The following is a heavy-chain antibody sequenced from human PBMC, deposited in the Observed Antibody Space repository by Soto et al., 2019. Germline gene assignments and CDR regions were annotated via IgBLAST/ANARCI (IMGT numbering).Heavy chain of an antibody. J-gene: IGHJ6*02. V-gene: IGHV1-3*01. Sequence: QVHFVQSGPEVKKPGASVKVSCKASGYSFTTYGMHWLRQAPGQGLERIGWIKGGNGDTFYAPKFEDRVSITRETAETIATLESSRLTHQDTAVHFCARGKVATRYPYGVDFWGHGSTVTVAS. CDR2: IKGGNGDT. CDR1: GYSFTTYG. D-gene: IGHD5-12*01. CDR3: ARGKVATRYPYGVDF.